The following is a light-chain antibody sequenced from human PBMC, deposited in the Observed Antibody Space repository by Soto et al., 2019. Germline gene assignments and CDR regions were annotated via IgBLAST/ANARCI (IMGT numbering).Light chain of an antibody. J-gene: IGKJ2*01. V-gene: IGKV2-30*01. Sequence: DIVMTQSPLSLPVTLGQSASISCRSSQGLVYSDGNTYLSWYHQRPGQSPRRLIYRVSNRDSGVXGXXSGSWSGTDFTLTISRVQAEDVGVYFCMQGRPWTYTVGQGTKQEIK. CDR3: MQGRPWTYT. CDR2: RVS. CDR1: QGLVYSDGNTY.